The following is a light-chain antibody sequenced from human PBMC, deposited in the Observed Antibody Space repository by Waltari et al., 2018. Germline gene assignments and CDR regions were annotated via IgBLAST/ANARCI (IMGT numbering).Light chain of an antibody. J-gene: IGKJ4*01. CDR1: QTLLFRNGFTY. Sequence: EIVLTQSPLSLPVTPGEPASMSCRSSQTLLFRNGFTYLDGFAPKPGQSPQLLFSLGSSRASGVPDRFSASGSGTDFTLEITRVEPEDVGIYYCMQALQPPLSFGGGTKVEI. V-gene: IGKV2-28*01. CDR3: MQALQPPLS. CDR2: LGS.